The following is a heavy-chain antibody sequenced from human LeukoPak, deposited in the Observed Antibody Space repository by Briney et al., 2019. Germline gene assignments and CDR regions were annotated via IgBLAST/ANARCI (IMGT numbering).Heavy chain of an antibody. CDR2: IIPILGIA. Sequence: SVKVSCKASGGTFSSYAISWVRQAPGQGLEWMGRIIPILGIANYAQKFQGRVTITRNTSISTAYMELSSLRSEDTAVYYCARGRRYYDFWSTVWGQGTLVTVSS. CDR1: GGTFSSYA. J-gene: IGHJ4*02. V-gene: IGHV1-69*04. D-gene: IGHD3-3*01. CDR3: ARGRRYYDFWSTV.